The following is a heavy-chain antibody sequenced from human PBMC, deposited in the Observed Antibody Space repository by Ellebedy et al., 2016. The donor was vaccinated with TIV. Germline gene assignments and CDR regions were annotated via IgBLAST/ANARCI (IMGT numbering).Heavy chain of an antibody. V-gene: IGHV3-43D*03. CDR3: AKDSSSWYRGKSKGQHMDY. CDR2: ISWDGGST. J-gene: IGHJ4*02. Sequence: GESLKISXAASGFTFDDYAMHWVRQAPGKGLEWVSLISWDGGSTYYADSVKGRFTISRDNSKNSLYLQMNSLRAEDTALYYCAKDSSSWYRGKSKGQHMDYWGQGTLVTVSS. D-gene: IGHD6-13*01. CDR1: GFTFDDYA.